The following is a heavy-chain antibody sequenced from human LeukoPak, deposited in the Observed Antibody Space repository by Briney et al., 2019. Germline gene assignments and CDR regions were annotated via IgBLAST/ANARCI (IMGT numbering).Heavy chain of an antibody. CDR1: GYTFTSYG. D-gene: IGHD5-18*01. Sequence: GASVKVSCKAPGYTFTSYGISWVRQAPGQGLEWMGWMNPNSGNTGYAQKFQGRVTITRNTSISTAYMELSSLRSEDTAVYYCARGGIQLIDYWGQGTLVTVSS. V-gene: IGHV1-8*03. J-gene: IGHJ4*02. CDR3: ARGGIQLIDY. CDR2: MNPNSGNT.